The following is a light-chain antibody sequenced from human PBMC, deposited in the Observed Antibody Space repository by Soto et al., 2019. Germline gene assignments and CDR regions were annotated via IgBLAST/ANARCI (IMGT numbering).Light chain of an antibody. J-gene: IGKJ1*01. Sequence: EIVLTQSPGTLSVSPGERATLSCRASQSVSSNLAWYQHKPGQTPRLLIYAASTRATGIPDRFSGSGSGTEFTLTISSLQPEDFALYYCQQYNNWPPWTFGQGTKVDI. CDR2: AAS. CDR3: QQYNNWPPWT. V-gene: IGKV3-15*01. CDR1: QSVSSN.